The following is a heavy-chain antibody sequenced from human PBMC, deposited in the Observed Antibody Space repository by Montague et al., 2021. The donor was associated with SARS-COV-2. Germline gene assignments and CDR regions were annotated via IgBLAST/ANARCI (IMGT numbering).Heavy chain of an antibody. D-gene: IGHD3-22*01. CDR1: GFSLSTSGMC. V-gene: IGHV2-70*11. J-gene: IGHJ3*02. CDR3: ARTPYYYDSSGYYYCAFDI. CDR2: IDWDDDK. Sequence: PALVKPTQTLTLTCTFSGFSLSTSGMCVSWIRQPPGKALEWLARIDWDDDKYYSTSLKTRLTISKDTSKNQVVLTMTNMDPVDTATYYCARTPYYYDSSGYYYCAFDIWGQGTMVTVSS.